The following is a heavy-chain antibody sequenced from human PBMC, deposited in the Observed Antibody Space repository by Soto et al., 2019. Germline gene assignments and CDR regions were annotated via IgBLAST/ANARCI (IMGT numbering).Heavy chain of an antibody. V-gene: IGHV1-8*02. CDR3: ARGPPILETYYDYIWGSYRSYYMDV. CDR1: GYTFTSYG. CDR2: ISPNSGNT. D-gene: IGHD3-16*02. J-gene: IGHJ6*03. Sequence: ASVKVSCKASGYTFTSYGISWVRQAPGQGLEWMGWISPNSGNTGYAQKLQGRVTMTRNTSISTAYMELSSLRSEDTAVYYCARGPPILETYYDYIWGSYRSYYMDVWGKGTTVTVSS.